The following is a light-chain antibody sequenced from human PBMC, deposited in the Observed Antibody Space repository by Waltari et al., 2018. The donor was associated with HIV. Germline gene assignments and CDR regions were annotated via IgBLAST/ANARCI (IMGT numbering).Light chain of an antibody. CDR3: QQSYSPPRVT. CDR1: QNIGVS. Sequence: DIQMTQSPSSMSASIGDRVNITCRSSQNIGVSLAWYQQRPGEAPSLLIYSTSTLRSGVPSRFSGDGYGTEFSLTISSLQPDDFATYFCQQSYSPPRVTFCQGTRLEIK. J-gene: IGKJ5*01. V-gene: IGKV1-39*01. CDR2: STS.